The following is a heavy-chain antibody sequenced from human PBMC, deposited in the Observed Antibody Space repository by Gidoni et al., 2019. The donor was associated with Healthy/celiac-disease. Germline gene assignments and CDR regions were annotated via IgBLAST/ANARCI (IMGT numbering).Heavy chain of an antibody. CDR1: GGSFSGYY. V-gene: IGHV4-34*01. D-gene: IGHD6-13*01. J-gene: IGHJ4*02. CDR2: INHSGST. Sequence: QVQLQQWGAGLLKLSETLSLTCAVYGGSFSGYYWSWIRQPPGKGLEWIGEINHSGSTNYNPALKSRVTISVDTSKNQFSLKLSSVTAADTAVYYCARAGFGAAAGNFDYWGQGTLVTVSS. CDR3: ARAGFGAAAGNFDY.